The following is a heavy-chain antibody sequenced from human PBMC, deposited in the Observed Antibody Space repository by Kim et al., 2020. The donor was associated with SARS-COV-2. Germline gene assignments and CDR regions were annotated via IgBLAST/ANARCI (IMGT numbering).Heavy chain of an antibody. V-gene: IGHV3-30*18. J-gene: IGHJ4*02. D-gene: IGHD1-1*01. CDR3: AKPQLERPNSEPNFDY. CDR1: GFTFSSYG. Sequence: GGSLRLSCAASGFTFSSYGMHWVRQAPGKGLEWVAVISYDGSNKYYADSVKGRFTISRDNSKNTLYLQMNSLRAEDTAVYYCAKPQLERPNSEPNFDYWGQGTLVTVSS. CDR2: ISYDGSNK.